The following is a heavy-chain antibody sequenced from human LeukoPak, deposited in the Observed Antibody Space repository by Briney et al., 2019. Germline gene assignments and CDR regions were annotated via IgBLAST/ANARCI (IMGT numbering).Heavy chain of an antibody. Sequence: ASVKVSCKASGYTFTGYYMHWVRQAPGQGLEWMGWINPNSGGTNYAQKLQGRVTMTTDTSTSTAYMELRSLRSDDTAVYYCARVFYYYDSSGYYQGGPYYFDYWGQGTLVTVSS. CDR3: ARVFYYYDSSGYYQGGPYYFDY. J-gene: IGHJ4*02. CDR2: INPNSGGT. D-gene: IGHD3-22*01. CDR1: GYTFTGYY. V-gene: IGHV1-2*02.